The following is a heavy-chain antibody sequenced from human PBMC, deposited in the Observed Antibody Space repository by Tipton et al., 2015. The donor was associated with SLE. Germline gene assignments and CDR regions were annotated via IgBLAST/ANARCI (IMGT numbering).Heavy chain of an antibody. CDR2: IYHSGST. J-gene: IGHJ6*02. Sequence: TLSLTCTVSGGSISSSSYYWGWIRQPPGKGLEWIGSIYHSGSTYYNPSLKSRVTISVDTSKNQFSLKLSSVTAADTAVYYCARATYDFWSGYYNYYYGMDVWGQGTTVTVSS. D-gene: IGHD3-3*01. CDR1: GGSISSSSYY. V-gene: IGHV4-39*07. CDR3: ARATYDFWSGYYNYYYGMDV.